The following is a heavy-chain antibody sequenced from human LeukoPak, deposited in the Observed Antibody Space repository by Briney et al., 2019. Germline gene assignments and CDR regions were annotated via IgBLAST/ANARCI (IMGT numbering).Heavy chain of an antibody. J-gene: IGHJ1*01. D-gene: IGHD2-21*02. CDR3: ARPPDCGGDCYKYLQQ. CDR1: GYTLTNYY. V-gene: IGHV1-46*01. Sequence: ASVKFSCKASGYTLTNYYIHWVRQAPGQGLEWMGIINPSGASTIYAQKFQGRVTMTRDTSTSTVYMELSSLRSEDTAVYYCARPPDCGGDCYKYLQQWGQGTLVIVSS. CDR2: INPSGAST.